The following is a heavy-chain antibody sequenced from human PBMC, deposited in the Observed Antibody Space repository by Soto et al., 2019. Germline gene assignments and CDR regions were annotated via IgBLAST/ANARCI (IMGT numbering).Heavy chain of an antibody. D-gene: IGHD2-8*01. CDR3: MSSHGAD. J-gene: IGHJ4*02. Sequence: QVQLQESGPGLVKTSETLSLTCTVSGGSVSSGPYHWNWVRQPPGKGLEWIGHISYSGTANDNPSLRGRVTMATDTSMNQFSLRLTSVTAADTALYYCMSSHGADWGQGALVTVSP. CDR2: ISYSGTA. CDR1: GGSVSSGPYH. V-gene: IGHV4-61*01.